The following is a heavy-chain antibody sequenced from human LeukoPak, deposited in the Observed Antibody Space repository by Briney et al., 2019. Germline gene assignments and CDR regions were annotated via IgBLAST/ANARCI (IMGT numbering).Heavy chain of an antibody. CDR1: GFTFSSYA. CDR3: AKDSMVDY. Sequence: TGGSLRLSCAASGFTFSSYAMSWVRQAPGKGLEWVSVISGNGGSIYYADSVKGRFTISRDNSKNTLYLQMNSLRAEDTAVYYCAKDSMVDYWGQGTLVTVSS. D-gene: IGHD2/OR15-2a*01. J-gene: IGHJ4*02. CDR2: ISGNGGSI. V-gene: IGHV3-23*01.